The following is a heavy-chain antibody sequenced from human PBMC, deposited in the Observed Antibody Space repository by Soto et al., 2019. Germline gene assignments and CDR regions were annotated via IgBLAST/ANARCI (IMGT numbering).Heavy chain of an antibody. J-gene: IGHJ5*01. Sequence: GSGPTLVNPTQTLTLTCTSSGFSLTNTGVTVCWIRQPPGKALEWLALMYWHDDKRYNPSLRNRLTIAKDTSKNRVVLTLAHVGPVDTATYFCAHSHFEILTGPFDSWGRGTLVTVSS. CDR1: GFSLTNTGVT. D-gene: IGHD3-9*01. CDR2: MYWHDDK. CDR3: AHSHFEILTGPFDS. V-gene: IGHV2-5*01.